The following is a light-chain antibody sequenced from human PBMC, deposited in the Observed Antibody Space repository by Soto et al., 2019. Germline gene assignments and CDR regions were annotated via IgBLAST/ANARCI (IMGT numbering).Light chain of an antibody. CDR2: DVS. V-gene: IGLV2-14*01. CDR1: SSDVGGYNY. Sequence: QSVLTQPASVSGSPGQSITISCTGTSSDVGGYNYVSWYQQHPGKAPKLMIYDVSNRPSGVSNRFSGSKSGNTASLTISGLQAEDEADYYCSAYTSSCTQVFGPGTKV. J-gene: IGLJ1*01. CDR3: SAYTSSCTQV.